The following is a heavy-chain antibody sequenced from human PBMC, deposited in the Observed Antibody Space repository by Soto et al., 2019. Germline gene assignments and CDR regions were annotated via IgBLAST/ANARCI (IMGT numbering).Heavy chain of an antibody. CDR1: GFTFTSYW. V-gene: IGHV3-74*01. J-gene: IGHJ4*02. D-gene: IGHD6-19*01. CDR3: ARGEQWLSWALIDY. CDR2: INSDGSST. Sequence: EVQLVESGGGLVQPGGSLRLSCAASGFTFTSYWMHWVRQAPGKGLLWVSRINSDGSSTTYADSVKGRFTISRDNAKNTLYLQMNSLRADDTAVYYCARGEQWLSWALIDYWGQGTLVTVSS.